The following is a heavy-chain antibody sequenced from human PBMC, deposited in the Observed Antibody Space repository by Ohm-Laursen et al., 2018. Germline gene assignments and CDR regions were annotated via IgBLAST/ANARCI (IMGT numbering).Heavy chain of an antibody. CDR2: IYYSGST. CDR3: ARVPRDGYNPVD. CDR1: GGSISSYY. Sequence: SDTLSLTCTVSGGSISSYYWSWIRQPPGKGLEWIGYIYYSGSTNYNPSLKSRVTISADTSKNQFSLKLSSVTAADTTVYYCARVPRDGYNPVDWGQGTLVTVSS. J-gene: IGHJ4*02. D-gene: IGHD5-24*01. V-gene: IGHV4-59*07.